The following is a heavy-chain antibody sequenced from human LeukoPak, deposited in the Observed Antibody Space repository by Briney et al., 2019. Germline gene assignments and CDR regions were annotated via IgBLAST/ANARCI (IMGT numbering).Heavy chain of an antibody. CDR3: ARSANGIVVVPAAIRPNWFDP. Sequence: ASVKVSCKASGYTFTNYYIHWVRQAPGQGLEWMGMIIPSDGFTTYAQKFQGRLTMTRDMSTSTAYMELSSLRSEDTAVYYCARSANGIVVVPAAIRPNWFDPWGQGTLVTVSS. CDR2: IIPSDGFT. D-gene: IGHD2-2*02. J-gene: IGHJ5*02. CDR1: GYTFTNYY. V-gene: IGHV1-46*01.